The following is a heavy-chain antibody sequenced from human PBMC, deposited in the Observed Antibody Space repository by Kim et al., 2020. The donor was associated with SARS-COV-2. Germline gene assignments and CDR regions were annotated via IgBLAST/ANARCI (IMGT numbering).Heavy chain of an antibody. V-gene: IGHV4-34*01. D-gene: IGHD3-16*02. CDR2: IDHSGDT. Sequence: SETLSLACAVHGGSFSGYYWSWIHQPPGKGMEWIGEIDHSGDTNYNPSLESRLTISEDTSKNQFALNLTSVTAADTAMYYCARVRYTHGFDFWGQGSLV. CDR3: ARVRYTHGFDF. J-gene: IGHJ4*02. CDR1: GGSFSGYY.